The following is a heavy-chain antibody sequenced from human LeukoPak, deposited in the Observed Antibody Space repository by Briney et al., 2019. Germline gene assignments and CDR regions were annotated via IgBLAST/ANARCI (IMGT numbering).Heavy chain of an antibody. CDR1: GFIFSNYG. V-gene: IGHV3-7*01. D-gene: IGHD4-17*01. Sequence: PGGSLRLSCAASGFIFSNYGMSWVRQAPGKGLEWVAHIKQDGSERFYMDSVKGRFTISRDNAKNSLHLQMNSLRAEDTGVFYCARGIDYGWFDPWGQGTLVTASS. J-gene: IGHJ5*02. CDR2: IKQDGSER. CDR3: ARGIDYGWFDP.